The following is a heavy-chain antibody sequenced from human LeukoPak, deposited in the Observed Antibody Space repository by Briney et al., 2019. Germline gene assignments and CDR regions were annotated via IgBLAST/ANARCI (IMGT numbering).Heavy chain of an antibody. D-gene: IGHD5-18*01. CDR3: AREDTAMVFDY. Sequence: ASVKVSCKASGYTFTSYGISWVRQAPGQGLEWMGWINPNSGGTNYAQKFQGRVTMTRDTSISTAYMELSRLRSDDTAVYYCAREDTAMVFDYWGQGTLVTVSS. J-gene: IGHJ4*02. CDR2: INPNSGGT. V-gene: IGHV1-2*02. CDR1: GYTFTSYG.